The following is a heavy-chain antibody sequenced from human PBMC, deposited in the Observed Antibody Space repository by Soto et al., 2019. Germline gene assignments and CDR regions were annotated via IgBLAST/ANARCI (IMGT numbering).Heavy chain of an antibody. CDR1: GGSISSNNYY. CDR3: TRGGDAYKNGH. J-gene: IGHJ4*02. CDR2: IHYSGST. Sequence: PSETLSLTCTVSGGSISSNNYYWSWIRQPPGKGLEWIGFIHYSGSTNYNPSLKSRVTMSVDTSKNQFSLKLTSVNAADTAVYYCTRGGDAYKNGHWGQGTLVTVSS. D-gene: IGHD2-21*01. V-gene: IGHV4-61*01.